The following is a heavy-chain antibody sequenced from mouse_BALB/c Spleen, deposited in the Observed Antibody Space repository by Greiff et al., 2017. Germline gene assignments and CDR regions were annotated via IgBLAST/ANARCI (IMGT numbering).Heavy chain of an antibody. CDR2: IYPGNSDT. V-gene: IGHV1-5*01. Sequence: VQLQQSGTVLARPGASVKMSCKASGYSFTSYWMHWVKQRPGQGLEWIGAIYPGNSDTSYNQKFKGKAKLTAVTSASTAYMELSSLTNEDSAVYYCTEGDYGNYLDYWGQGTTLTVSS. J-gene: IGHJ2*01. CDR3: TEGDYGNYLDY. CDR1: GYSFTSYW. D-gene: IGHD2-1*01.